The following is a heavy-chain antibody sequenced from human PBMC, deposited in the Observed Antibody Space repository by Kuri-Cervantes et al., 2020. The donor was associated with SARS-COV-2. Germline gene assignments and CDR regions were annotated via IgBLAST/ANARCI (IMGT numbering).Heavy chain of an antibody. CDR1: GFTFSGHW. V-gene: IGHV3-30*01. CDR3: ARDGQWLEPGYYFDY. Sequence: GESLKISCEASGFTFSGHWIHWVRQAPGKGLEWVAVITYDGSNKYYADSVKGRFTISRDNSKNTLYLQMNSLRAEDTAVYYCARDGQWLEPGYYFDYWGQGTLVTVSS. J-gene: IGHJ4*02. CDR2: ITYDGSNK. D-gene: IGHD6-19*01.